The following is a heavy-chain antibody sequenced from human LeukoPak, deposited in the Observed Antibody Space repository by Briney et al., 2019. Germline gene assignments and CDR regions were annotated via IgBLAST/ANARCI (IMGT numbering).Heavy chain of an antibody. CDR2: ISSSRSYI. V-gene: IGHV3-21*01. Sequence: GGSLRLSCAASGFTFSSYSMNWVRQAPGKGLEWVSSISSSRSYIYYADSVKGRFTISRDNAKNSLYLQMNSLTAEDTAVYYCARGLYDSSGYYSAGDYWGQGTLVTVSS. J-gene: IGHJ4*02. CDR1: GFTFSSYS. D-gene: IGHD3-22*01. CDR3: ARGLYDSSGYYSAGDY.